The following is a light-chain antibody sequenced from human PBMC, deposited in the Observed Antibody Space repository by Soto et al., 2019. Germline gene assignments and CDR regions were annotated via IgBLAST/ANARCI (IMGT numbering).Light chain of an antibody. CDR1: QSISNF. Sequence: DIQMTQPPSSLSASVGDTVTITCRASQSISNFLNWCQHKPGKAPKVLISAASTLRSGVPSRFSGSGSGTDFTLTISSLQPDDSATYYCQQYHNSVLTFGGGTKVDIK. J-gene: IGKJ4*01. CDR2: AAS. CDR3: QQYHNSVLT. V-gene: IGKV1-39*01.